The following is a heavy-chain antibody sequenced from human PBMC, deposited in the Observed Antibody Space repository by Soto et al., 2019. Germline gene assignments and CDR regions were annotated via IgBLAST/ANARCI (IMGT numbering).Heavy chain of an antibody. CDR1: GFTFSTYA. V-gene: IGHV3-23*01. CDR3: AKGGDGYCSTTSCLFHFDY. CDR2: ISGSADAT. Sequence: VQLLESGGGLVQTGGSLRLSCAASGFTFSTYAMSWVRQAPGKGLAWVSTISGSADATFYADSVKGRFAIFRDNSRTMFYLQMNSLRAEDTAVYYCAKGGDGYCSTTSCLFHFDYWGPGTLATVSS. J-gene: IGHJ4*02. D-gene: IGHD2-2*01.